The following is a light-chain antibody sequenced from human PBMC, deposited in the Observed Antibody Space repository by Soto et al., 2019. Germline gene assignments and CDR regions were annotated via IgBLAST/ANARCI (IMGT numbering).Light chain of an antibody. J-gene: IGLJ1*01. CDR2: DVS. Sequence: SPLTQRASVSASPRQSISISCTGTSSDLGGYNYVSWYQQPPGKAPKRMLLDVSNRLSGVSNRYSGSKSGNTASLTISGLQPEDEAEYYCSAYTNTIPNSVFGSGTKVT. CDR1: SSDLGGYNY. V-gene: IGLV2-14*01. CDR3: SAYTNTIPNSV.